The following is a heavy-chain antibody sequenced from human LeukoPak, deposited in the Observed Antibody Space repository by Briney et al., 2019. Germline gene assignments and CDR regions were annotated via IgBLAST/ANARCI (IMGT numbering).Heavy chain of an antibody. Sequence: SETLSPTCTVSGGSISSSSYYWGWIRQPPGKGLEWIGSIYYSGSTYYNPSLKSRVTMLVDRSKNQFSLKLSSVTAADTAVYYCARDPGVPAAKGAEYFQHWGQGTLVTVSS. D-gene: IGHD2-2*01. CDR3: ARDPGVPAAKGAEYFQH. CDR1: GGSISSSSYY. V-gene: IGHV4-39*07. J-gene: IGHJ1*01. CDR2: IYYSGST.